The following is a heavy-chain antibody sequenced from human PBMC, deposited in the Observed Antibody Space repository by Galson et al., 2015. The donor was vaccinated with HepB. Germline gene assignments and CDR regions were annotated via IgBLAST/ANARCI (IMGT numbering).Heavy chain of an antibody. CDR3: ARAWIQLWSDAFDI. Sequence: SLRLSCAASGFIFSSYWMHWVRQVPGKGLVWVSRINSDGSSTSYADSVKGRFTISRDNAKNTLYLQMNSLRAEDTAVYYCARAWIQLWSDAFDIWGQGTMVTVSS. J-gene: IGHJ3*02. D-gene: IGHD5-18*01. CDR1: GFIFSSYW. CDR2: INSDGSST. V-gene: IGHV3-74*01.